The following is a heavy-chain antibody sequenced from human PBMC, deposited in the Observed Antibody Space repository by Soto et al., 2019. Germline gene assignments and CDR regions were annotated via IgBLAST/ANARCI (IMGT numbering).Heavy chain of an antibody. D-gene: IGHD6-19*01. CDR2: IKQDGSEK. CDR3: ARELSSGWYGRVDY. Sequence: EVQLVGSGGGLVQPGGSLRLSCAASGFTFSSYWMSWVRQAPGKGLEWVANIKQDGSEKYYVDSVKGRFTISRDNAKNSLYLQMNSLRAEDTAVYYCARELSSGWYGRVDYWGQGTLVTVSS. CDR1: GFTFSSYW. J-gene: IGHJ4*02. V-gene: IGHV3-7*01.